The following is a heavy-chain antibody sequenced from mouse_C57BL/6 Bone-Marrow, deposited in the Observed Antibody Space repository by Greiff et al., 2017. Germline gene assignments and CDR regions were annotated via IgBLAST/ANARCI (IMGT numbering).Heavy chain of an antibody. D-gene: IGHD2-5*01. CDR2: IRSKSSNYAT. J-gene: IGHJ4*01. CDR1: GFTFNTYA. V-gene: IGHV10-3*01. Sequence: EVQLVESGGGLVQPKGSLKLSCAASGFTFNTYAMHWVRHAPGKGLEWVARIRSKSSNYATYYADSVKDRFTISRDDSQSMLHLQMNNLKTEDTARYYCVRDYSNLYAMDYWGQGTSVTVSS. CDR3: VRDYSNLYAMDY.